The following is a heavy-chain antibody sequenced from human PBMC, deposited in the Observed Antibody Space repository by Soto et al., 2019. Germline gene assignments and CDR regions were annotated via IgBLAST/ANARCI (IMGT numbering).Heavy chain of an antibody. Sequence: EVQLVESGGGLVQPGGSLRLSCAASGFTFSSYWMHWVRQVPGKGLVWVSRINSDGSNIRYADSAKGRFTTSRDNAKNTLYLQMNSLRAEDTAVYYCAGDSSGYYCLDCWGQGTLVTVSS. CDR3: AGDSSGYYCLDC. V-gene: IGHV3-74*01. CDR1: GFTFSSYW. CDR2: INSDGSNI. J-gene: IGHJ4*02. D-gene: IGHD3-22*01.